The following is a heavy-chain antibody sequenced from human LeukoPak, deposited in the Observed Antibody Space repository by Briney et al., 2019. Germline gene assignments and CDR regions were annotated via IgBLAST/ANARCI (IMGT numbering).Heavy chain of an antibody. J-gene: IGHJ6*03. D-gene: IGHD4-23*01. Sequence: PGGSLRLSCAASGFTFSSYGMNWVRQAPGKGLEWVSVIYSGGSTYYADSVKGRFTISRDNSKNTLYLQMNSLRAEDTAVYYCATLTTVVTYYYYYMDVWGKGTTVTISS. CDR1: GFTFSSYG. CDR2: IYSGGST. CDR3: ATLTTVVTYYYYYMDV. V-gene: IGHV3-66*01.